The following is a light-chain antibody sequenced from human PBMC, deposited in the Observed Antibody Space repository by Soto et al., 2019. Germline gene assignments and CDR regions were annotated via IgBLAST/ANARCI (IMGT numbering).Light chain of an antibody. CDR1: SSNIGRNT. CDR3: AAWDDSLNAVV. V-gene: IGLV1-44*01. J-gene: IGLJ2*01. CDR2: SNN. Sequence: QSVLTQPPSASGTPGQRLTISCSGSSSNIGRNTVNWYQQLPGTAPKVLIYSNNQRPSGVPDRLSGSKSGTSASLAISGLQSEDEADYYCAAWDDSLNAVVFGGGTKLTVL.